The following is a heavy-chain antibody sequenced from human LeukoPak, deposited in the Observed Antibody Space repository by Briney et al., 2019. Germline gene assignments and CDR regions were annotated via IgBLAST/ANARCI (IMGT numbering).Heavy chain of an antibody. CDR2: IYHGGST. CDR1: GGSISSGGSS. D-gene: IGHD2-8*01. J-gene: IGHJ6*02. CDR3: ARDCTSGFYCFYGLDV. V-gene: IGHV4-30-2*01. Sequence: SQTLSLTCAVSGGSISSGGSSWSWIRQPPGKGLEWIGYIYHGGSTYYNPSLKSRVTISLDRSKNQFSLRLSSVTAADTAVYYCARDCTSGFYCFYGLDVWGQGTTVTVSS.